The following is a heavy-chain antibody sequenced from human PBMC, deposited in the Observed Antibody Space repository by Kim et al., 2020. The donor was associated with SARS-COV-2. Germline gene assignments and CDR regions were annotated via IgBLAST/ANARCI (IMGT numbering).Heavy chain of an antibody. D-gene: IGHD5-12*01. V-gene: IGHV3-30*07. J-gene: IGHJ4*02. Sequence: DNVQGRFTISRDNSKNTLYLQMNSLRAEDTAVYDCARDNLLLVDEVATMDYWGQGTLVTVSS. CDR3: ARDNLLLVDEVATMDY.